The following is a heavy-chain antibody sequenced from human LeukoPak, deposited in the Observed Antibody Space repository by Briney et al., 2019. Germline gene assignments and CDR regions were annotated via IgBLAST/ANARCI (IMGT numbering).Heavy chain of an antibody. D-gene: IGHD3-22*01. CDR2: IYYSGST. CDR3: ARRKTGYYDSSGYRMGFDP. V-gene: IGHV4-39*01. Sequence: SETLSLTCTVSGGSISGSSYYWGWIRQPPGKGLEWIGSIYYSGSTYYNPSLKSRVTISVDTSKNQFSLKLNSVTAADTAVYYCARRKTGYYDSSGYRMGFDPWGQGTLVTVSS. CDR1: GGSISGSSYY. J-gene: IGHJ5*02.